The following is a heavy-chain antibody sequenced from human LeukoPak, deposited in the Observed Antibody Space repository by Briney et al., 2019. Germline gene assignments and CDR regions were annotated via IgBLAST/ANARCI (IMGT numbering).Heavy chain of an antibody. D-gene: IGHD2-2*02. CDR2: IYYSGST. J-gene: IGHJ4*02. V-gene: IGHV4-59*08. Sequence: SETLSLTCTVSGGSISSYYWTWIRQPPGRGLEWIGYIYYSGSTNYNPSLKSRVTISVDTSKNQFSLKLSSVTAADTALYYCARHSSSNSYTPFDYWGQGTLVTVSS. CDR1: GGSISSYY. CDR3: ARHSSSNSYTPFDY.